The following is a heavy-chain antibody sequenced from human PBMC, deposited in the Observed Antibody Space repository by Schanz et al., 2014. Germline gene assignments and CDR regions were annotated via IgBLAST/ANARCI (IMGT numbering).Heavy chain of an antibody. Sequence: QVQLVQSGAEVKKPGSSMKVSCKASGGTFNSYTINWVRQAPGQGLEWMGRIYLSDGSTRYAQKFQGRVTVTRDTSTTTVYMDLSSLISEDTAVYYCASSGAGYSSSWDFDYWGQGTLVTVSS. D-gene: IGHD6-13*01. V-gene: IGHV1-46*02. J-gene: IGHJ4*02. CDR3: ASSGAGYSSSWDFDY. CDR2: IYLSDGST. CDR1: GGTFNSYT.